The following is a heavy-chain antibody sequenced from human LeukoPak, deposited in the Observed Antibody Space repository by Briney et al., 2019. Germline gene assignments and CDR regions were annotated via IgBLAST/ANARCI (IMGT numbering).Heavy chain of an antibody. CDR3: AVLSYDSSGYYYPFDY. Sequence: ASVKVSCKASGYTFTNYAMNWARQAPGQGLEWMGWMNTNTGNPTYAQGFTGRFVFSSDTSVSTAYLQISSLKTEDTAVYYCAVLSYDSSGYYYPFDYWGQGTLVTVSS. CDR2: MNTNTGNP. CDR1: GYTFTNYA. J-gene: IGHJ4*02. D-gene: IGHD3-22*01. V-gene: IGHV7-4-1*02.